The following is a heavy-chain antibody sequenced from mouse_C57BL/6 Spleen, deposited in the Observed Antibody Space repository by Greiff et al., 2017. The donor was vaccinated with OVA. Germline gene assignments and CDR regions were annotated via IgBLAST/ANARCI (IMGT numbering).Heavy chain of an antibody. CDR1: GYTFPEYT. Sequence: VQLQQSGAELVKPGASVKLSCKASGYTFPEYTIHWVKQRSGQGLEWIGWFYPGSGSIKYNEKFKDKATLTADKSSSTVYMELSRLTSENSAVYFCARHEDDGSSLYYAMDYWGQGTSVTVSS. CDR2: FYPGSGSI. V-gene: IGHV1-62-2*01. J-gene: IGHJ4*01. CDR3: ARHEDDGSSLYYAMDY. D-gene: IGHD1-1*01.